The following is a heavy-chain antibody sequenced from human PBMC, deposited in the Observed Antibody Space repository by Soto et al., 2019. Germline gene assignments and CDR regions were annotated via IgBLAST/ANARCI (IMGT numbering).Heavy chain of an antibody. CDR1: GGTFSSYA. V-gene: IGHV1-69*13. J-gene: IGHJ5*02. Sequence: VASVKVSCKASGGTFSSYAISWVRQAPGQGLEWMGGIIPIFGTANYAQKFQGRVTITADESTSTAYMELSSLRSEDTAVYYCARLGYCISTSCLPAGDSWFDPWG. D-gene: IGHD2-2*01. CDR3: ARLGYCISTSCLPAGDSWFDP. CDR2: IIPIFGTA.